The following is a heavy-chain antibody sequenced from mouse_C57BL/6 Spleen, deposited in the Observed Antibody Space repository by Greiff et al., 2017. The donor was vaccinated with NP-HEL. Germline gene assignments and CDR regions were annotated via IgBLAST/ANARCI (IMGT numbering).Heavy chain of an antibody. D-gene: IGHD2-3*01. V-gene: IGHV1-82*01. CDR2: IYPGDGDT. Sequence: QVQLQQSGPELVKPGASVKISCKASGYAFSSSWMNWVKQRPGKGLEWIGRIYPGDGDTNYNGKFKGKATLTADKSSSTAYMQLSSLTSEDSAVYFCARGGYYSPMDYWGQGTSATVSS. CDR1: GYAFSSSW. CDR3: ARGGYYSPMDY. J-gene: IGHJ4*01.